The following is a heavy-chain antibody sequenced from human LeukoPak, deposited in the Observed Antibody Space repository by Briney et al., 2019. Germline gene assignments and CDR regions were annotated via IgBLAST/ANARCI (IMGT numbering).Heavy chain of an antibody. Sequence: GGSLRLSCAASGFTFSDYYMSWIRQAPGKGLEWVANIKQDGSEKYYVDSVKGRFTISRDNAKNSLSLQMNSLRVEDTAVYYCASRAHFWSGPGGWGQGTLVTVSS. CDR2: IKQDGSEK. V-gene: IGHV3-7*01. CDR3: ASRAHFWSGPGG. J-gene: IGHJ4*02. D-gene: IGHD3-3*02. CDR1: GFTFSDYY.